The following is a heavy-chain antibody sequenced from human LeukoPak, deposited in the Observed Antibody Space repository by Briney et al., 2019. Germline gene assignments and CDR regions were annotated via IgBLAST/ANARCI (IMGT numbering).Heavy chain of an antibody. V-gene: IGHV1-18*01. CDR2: ISAYNGNT. Sequence: ASVKVSCKASGYTFTSYGISWVRQAPGQGLEWMGWISAYNGNTNYAQKLQGRVTMTTDTSTSTAYVELRSLRSDDTAVYYCARDHSGSYQVPDYWGQGTLVTVSS. D-gene: IGHD1-26*01. J-gene: IGHJ4*02. CDR1: GYTFTSYG. CDR3: ARDHSGSYQVPDY.